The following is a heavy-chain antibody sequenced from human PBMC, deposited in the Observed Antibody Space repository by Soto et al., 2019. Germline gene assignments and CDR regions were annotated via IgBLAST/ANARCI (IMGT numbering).Heavy chain of an antibody. CDR1: GGSSSSGGYS. CDR2: IYHSGST. V-gene: IGHV4-30-2*01. D-gene: IGHD3-22*01. J-gene: IGHJ5*02. CDR3: ARVRGDTSGPPQVLHP. Sequence: TWETLSLTCAVSGGSSSSGGYSWSWSRQPPGKGLEWIGYIYHSGSTYYNPSLKSRVTISVDRSKNQFSLKLSSVTAADTAVYYCARVRGDTSGPPQVLHPWGHAPLVSVSS.